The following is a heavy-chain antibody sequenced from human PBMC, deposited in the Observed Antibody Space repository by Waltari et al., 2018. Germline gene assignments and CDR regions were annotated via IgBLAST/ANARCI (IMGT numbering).Heavy chain of an antibody. D-gene: IGHD1-26*01. J-gene: IGHJ4*02. V-gene: IGHV1-69*13. CDR1: AGTFSSYA. CDR3: AYSGSYHGTLFDY. CDR2: IIPIFGTA. Sequence: QVQLLQSGAEVKKPGSSVKVSCKASAGTFSSYAISWVRQAPGQGLEWMGGIIPIFGTANYAQKFHGRVTLTADESTSTAYMALSSLRSEDTAAYYCAYSGSYHGTLFDYWGQGTLVTVSS.